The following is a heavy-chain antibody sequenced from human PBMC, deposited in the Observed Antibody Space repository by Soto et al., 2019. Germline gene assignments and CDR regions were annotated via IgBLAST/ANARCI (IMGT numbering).Heavy chain of an antibody. CDR2: IYYSGST. J-gene: IGHJ4*02. CDR1: GGSISSYY. D-gene: IGHD3-22*01. CDR3: VIGTSRYYDY. V-gene: IGHV4-59*01. Sequence: SETLSLTCTVSGGSISSYYWSWIRQPPGKGLEWIGYIYYSGSTNYNPSLKSRVTISRDNAKNTLYLQMSSLRDEDTAVYYCVIGTSRYYDYWGQGALDPVSS.